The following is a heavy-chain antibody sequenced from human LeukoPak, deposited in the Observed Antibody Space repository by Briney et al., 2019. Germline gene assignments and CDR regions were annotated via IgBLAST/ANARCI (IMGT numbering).Heavy chain of an antibody. CDR2: ISSSSTI. V-gene: IGHV3-48*04. J-gene: IGHJ4*02. CDR3: ARGSAMVLRRGRRPYYFDY. D-gene: IGHD5-18*01. Sequence: GGSLRPSCAASGFTFSSYSMNWVRQAPGKGLEWVSYISSSSTIHYADSVKGRFTISRDNAKNSLYLQMNSLRAEDTAVYYCARGSAMVLRRGRRPYYFDYWGQGTLVTVSS. CDR1: GFTFSSYS.